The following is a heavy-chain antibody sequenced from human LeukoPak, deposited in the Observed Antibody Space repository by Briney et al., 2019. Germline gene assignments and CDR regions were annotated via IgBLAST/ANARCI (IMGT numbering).Heavy chain of an antibody. CDR2: IYYSGST. Sequence: SETLSLICTVSGGSISSYYWSGIRQPPGKGLEWIGYIYYSGSTKYSPSLKSRVTISVDTSKNQFSLKLSSVTAADTAVYYCARGPQISTSTPLDYWGQGTLVTVSS. V-gene: IGHV4-59*12. J-gene: IGHJ4*02. CDR1: GGSISSYY. CDR3: ARGPQISTSTPLDY.